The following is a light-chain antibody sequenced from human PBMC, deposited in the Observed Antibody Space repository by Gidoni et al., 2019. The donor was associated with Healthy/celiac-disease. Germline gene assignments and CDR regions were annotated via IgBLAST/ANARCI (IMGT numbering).Light chain of an antibody. CDR2: AAF. J-gene: IGKJ1*01. CDR3: QQNYNTPRT. CDR1: QSIRNS. Sequence: DIQMTQSPSSLSASVGDRVTITCRASQSIRNSLNWYQQKPGKAPKLLLYAAFSWVSGVPSSFSGSGSGTDFTLTISSLQPEDVATYYCQQNYNTPRTFGQGTKVEI. V-gene: IGKV1-39*01.